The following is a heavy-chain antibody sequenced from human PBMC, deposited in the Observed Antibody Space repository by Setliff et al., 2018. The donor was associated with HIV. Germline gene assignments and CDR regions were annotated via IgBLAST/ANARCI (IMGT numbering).Heavy chain of an antibody. Sequence: NPSETLSLTCAVYGGSFNGYSWSWIRLPPGKGLEWIGEINHSGNTNYNPSLKSRITMSVDTSKNQFSLKLSSVTAADTAVYYCARVKSPTNYYDSSGYNWFDPWGQGTLVTVSS. J-gene: IGHJ5*02. V-gene: IGHV4-34*01. CDR3: ARVKSPTNYYDSSGYNWFDP. CDR2: INHSGNT. CDR1: GGSFNGYS. D-gene: IGHD3-22*01.